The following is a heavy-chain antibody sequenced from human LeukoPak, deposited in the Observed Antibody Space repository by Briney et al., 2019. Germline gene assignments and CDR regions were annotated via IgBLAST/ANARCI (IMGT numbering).Heavy chain of an antibody. CDR3: ARGIDCSSTSCHGYAFDI. CDR2: IYTSGST. V-gene: IGHV4-61*02. J-gene: IGHJ3*02. CDR1: GGSISRGSYY. D-gene: IGHD2-2*01. Sequence: SETLSLXCTVSGGSISRGSYYWSWIRQPAGKGLEWIGRIYTSGSTNYNPSLKSRVTISVDTSKNQFSLKLGSVTAADTAVYYCARGIDCSSTSCHGYAFDIWGQGTMVTVSS.